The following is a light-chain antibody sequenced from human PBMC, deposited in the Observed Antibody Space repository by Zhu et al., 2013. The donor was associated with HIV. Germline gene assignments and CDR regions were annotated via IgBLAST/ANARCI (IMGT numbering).Light chain of an antibody. V-gene: IGKV1-39*01. J-gene: IGKJ1*01. CDR1: QSISTN. Sequence: DIQMTQSPSSLSASVGDRITLTCRAGQSISTNLNWYQQKSGKAPKLLIYGASSLQSGVPSRFSGSGARTDFTLTISSLQPEDVATYYCQQSYNTPPTFGQGTKVEIK. CDR3: QQSYNTPPT. CDR2: GAS.